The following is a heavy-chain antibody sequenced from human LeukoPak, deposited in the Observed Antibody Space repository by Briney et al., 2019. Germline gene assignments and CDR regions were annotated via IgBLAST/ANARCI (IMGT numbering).Heavy chain of an antibody. J-gene: IGHJ4*02. Sequence: PGGSLRLSCAASGFTFSNYAMNWVRQAPGKGLEWVSVISGSGDRTYYTDSVKGRFTISRDNSKNTLYLQINSLRVEDTAVYYCAKGGRVTPVGTRYKYYFDYWGQGTLVTVSS. CDR2: ISGSGDRT. V-gene: IGHV3-23*01. CDR3: AKGGRVTPVGTRYKYYFDY. D-gene: IGHD4-23*01. CDR1: GFTFSNYA.